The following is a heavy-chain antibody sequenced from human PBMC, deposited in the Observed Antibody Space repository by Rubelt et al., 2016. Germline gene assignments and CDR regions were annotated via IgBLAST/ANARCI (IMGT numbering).Heavy chain of an antibody. CDR3: ASLSSSSHDAFDI. J-gene: IGHJ3*02. CDR2: IYPGDSDT. Sequence: EVQLVQSGAEVKKPGESLKISCKGSGYSFTSYWIGWVRQMPGKGLEWMGIIYPGDSDTRYGPAFQGQVTISADKSISTAYLQWSSLKASDTAMYYCASLSSSSHDAFDIWGQGTMVTVSS. CDR1: GYSFTSYW. D-gene: IGHD6-6*01. V-gene: IGHV5-51*01.